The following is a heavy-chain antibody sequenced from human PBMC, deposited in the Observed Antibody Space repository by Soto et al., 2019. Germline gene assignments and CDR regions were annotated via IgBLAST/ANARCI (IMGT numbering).Heavy chain of an antibody. Sequence: GGSLRLSCAASGFTFSSYWMHWVRQAPGKGLVWVSRINSDGSSTRYADSVKGRFTISRDNAKNTLYLQMNSLRAEDTAVYYCARESPGNWFDPWGQGTLVTVSS. CDR1: GFTFSSYW. CDR3: ARESPGNWFDP. CDR2: INSDGSST. J-gene: IGHJ5*02. V-gene: IGHV3-74*01.